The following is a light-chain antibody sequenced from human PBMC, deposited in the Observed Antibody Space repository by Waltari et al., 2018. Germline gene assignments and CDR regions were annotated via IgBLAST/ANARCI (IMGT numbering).Light chain of an antibody. V-gene: IGLV2-23*02. CDR2: EVN. J-gene: IGLJ2*01. CDR3: CSFATNSIVI. Sequence: QSALTQPASVSGSPGQSITISCSGTGSDVGSYNLVSWYQQHPGKAPNLIIYEVNLRPSGVSVRFSGSKSGVTASLTISGLQAEDEAVYFCCSFATNSIVIFGGGTKLTVL. CDR1: GSDVGSYNL.